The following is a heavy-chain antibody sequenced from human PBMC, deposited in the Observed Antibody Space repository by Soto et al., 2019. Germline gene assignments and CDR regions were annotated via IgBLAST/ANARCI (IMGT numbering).Heavy chain of an antibody. CDR3: EPAPGGFGEFSIDY. CDR1: GGSIRDYY. V-gene: IGHV4-4*07. Sequence: SETLSLTCTVSGGSIRDYYWSWIRQPAGKGLEWIGRISSGGSTNYNPSLKSRVTMSVDTSKNQFSLKLTSVAAADTAVYYCEPAPGGFGEFSIDYWGQGTLVTVSS. J-gene: IGHJ4*02. CDR2: ISSGGST. D-gene: IGHD3-10*01.